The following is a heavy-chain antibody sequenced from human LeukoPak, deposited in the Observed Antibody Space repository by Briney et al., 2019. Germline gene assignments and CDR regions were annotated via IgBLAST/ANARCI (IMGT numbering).Heavy chain of an antibody. CDR3: ARDPLNHELDY. Sequence: GGSLRLSCAASGFTFSSYSMNWVRQAPGKGLEWVSSISSSSNYIYYADSVKGRFTISRDNAKNSLYLQMNSLRAEDTAVYYCARDPLNHELDYWGQGTLVTVSS. CDR2: ISSSSNYI. J-gene: IGHJ4*02. V-gene: IGHV3-21*01. D-gene: IGHD1-14*01. CDR1: GFTFSSYS.